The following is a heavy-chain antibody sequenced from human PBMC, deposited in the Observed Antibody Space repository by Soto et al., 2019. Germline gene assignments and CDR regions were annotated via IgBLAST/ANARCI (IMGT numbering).Heavy chain of an antibody. CDR1: GDSISSYY. J-gene: IGHJ1*01. V-gene: IGHV4-59*01. CDR2: IYYSGST. CDR3: ASFMSTTGPAEYFQH. D-gene: IGHD1-1*01. Sequence: SETLSLTCTVSGDSISSYYWTWIRQSPGKGLEWIGYIYYSGSTNYNPSLKSRVTISVDTSKNQFSLKLTSLTAADTAVYYCASFMSTTGPAEYFQHWGQGTLVTVSS.